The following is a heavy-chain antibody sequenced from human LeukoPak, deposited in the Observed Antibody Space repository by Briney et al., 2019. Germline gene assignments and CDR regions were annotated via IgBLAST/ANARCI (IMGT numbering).Heavy chain of an antibody. Sequence: GASVKVSCKASGGTFSSYAISLVRQAPGQGLEWMGRIIPILGIANYAQKFQGRVTITADKSTSTAYMELSSLRSEDTAVYYCARGPNYYDSSGYYPVPFDYWGQGTLVTVSS. V-gene: IGHV1-69*04. J-gene: IGHJ4*02. D-gene: IGHD3-22*01. CDR2: IIPILGIA. CDR1: GGTFSSYA. CDR3: ARGPNYYDSSGYYPVPFDY.